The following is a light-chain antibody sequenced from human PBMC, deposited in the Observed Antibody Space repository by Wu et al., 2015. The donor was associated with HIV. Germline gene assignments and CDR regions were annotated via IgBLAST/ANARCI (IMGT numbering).Light chain of an antibody. CDR2: GAS. Sequence: EIVLTQSPGTLSLSPGERATLSCRASQSVSNNFLAWYQQKPGQAPRLLIYGASSRGTGIPDRFSGSGSGTDFTLTISRLEPEDFAVYYCQQRSNWRLTFGGGTKVEIK. CDR1: QSVSNNF. CDR3: QQRSNWRLT. V-gene: IGKV3D-20*02. J-gene: IGKJ4*01.